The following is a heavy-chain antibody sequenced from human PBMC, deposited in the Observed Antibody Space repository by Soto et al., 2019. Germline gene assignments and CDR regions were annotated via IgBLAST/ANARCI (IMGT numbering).Heavy chain of an antibody. CDR3: AKRSLSPYCDGGSCYSPCDY. CDR1: GFTFSNYA. Sequence: EVQLLESGGGLVQPGGSLRLSCAASGFTFSNYAMSWVRQAPGKGLDWVSTISVPDGSTYYADSVKGLFTISRDNSKNTVSLQTDSLRAEDTAIYYSAKRSLSPYCDGGSCYSPCDYWGQGTLVTVSS. D-gene: IGHD2-15*01. J-gene: IGHJ4*02. CDR2: ISVPDGST. V-gene: IGHV3-23*01.